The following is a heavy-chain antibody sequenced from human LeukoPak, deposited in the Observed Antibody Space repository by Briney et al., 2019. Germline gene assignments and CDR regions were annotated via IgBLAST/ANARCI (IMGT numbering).Heavy chain of an antibody. CDR2: ISSSGSTI. CDR3: AREMLAAVAAQS. J-gene: IGHJ5*02. V-gene: IGHV3-11*04. CDR1: GFTFSGYY. Sequence: PGGSLRLSCAASGFTFSGYYMSWIRQAPGKGLEWVSYISSSGSTIYYADSVKGRSTISTDNAKNSLYLQRNSLRAEDTAVYYCAREMLAAVAAQSWGQGTLVTVSS. D-gene: IGHD6-19*01.